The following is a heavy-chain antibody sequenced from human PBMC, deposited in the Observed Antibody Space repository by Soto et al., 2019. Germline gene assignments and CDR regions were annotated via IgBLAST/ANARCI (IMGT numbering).Heavy chain of an antibody. CDR2: IWHDGSNQ. CDR1: GFTFSSYG. Sequence: QVQLVESGGGVVQPGRSLRLSCAASGFTFSSYGMQWVGQAPGKGLEWVAVIWHDGSNQYYADSVKGRFTISRDNSNNTLYLQLNSLRAEDTAVYYCARERGQIDYWGQGTLVTVSS. V-gene: IGHV3-33*01. CDR3: ARERGQIDY. J-gene: IGHJ4*02.